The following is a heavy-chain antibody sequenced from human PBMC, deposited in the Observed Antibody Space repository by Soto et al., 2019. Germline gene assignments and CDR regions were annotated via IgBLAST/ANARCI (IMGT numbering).Heavy chain of an antibody. D-gene: IGHD3-3*01. Sequence: GGSLRLSCAASGFTFSSYWMSWVRQAPGKGLEWVANIKQDGSEKFYVDSVKGRFTISRDNAKNSLYLQMNSLRAEDTAMYYCARDYYDFWSGSYYYYMDVWGKGTTVTVSS. CDR3: ARDYYDFWSGSYYYYMDV. J-gene: IGHJ6*03. V-gene: IGHV3-7*01. CDR1: GFTFSSYW. CDR2: IKQDGSEK.